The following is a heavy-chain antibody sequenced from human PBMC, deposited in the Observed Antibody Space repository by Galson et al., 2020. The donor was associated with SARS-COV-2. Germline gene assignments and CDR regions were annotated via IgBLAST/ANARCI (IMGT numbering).Heavy chain of an antibody. J-gene: IGHJ2*01. V-gene: IGHV3-53*01. CDR3: ARVGEGWYYYGSGSSKYWYFDL. D-gene: IGHD3-10*01. CDR2: IYSGGST. Sequence: QLGESLKISCAASGFTVSSNYMSWVRQAPGQGLEWVSVIYSGGSTYYADSVKGRFTISRDNSKNTLYLQMNSLRAEDTAVYYCARVGEGWYYYGSGSSKYWYFDLWGRGTLVTVSS. CDR1: GFTVSSNY.